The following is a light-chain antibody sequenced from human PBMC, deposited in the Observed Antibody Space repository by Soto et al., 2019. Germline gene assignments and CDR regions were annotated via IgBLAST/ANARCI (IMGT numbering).Light chain of an antibody. J-gene: IGKJ3*01. V-gene: IGKV3-15*01. CDR1: QSVSSN. CDR3: QQYNRWPFT. Sequence: DIVMTQSPATLSVSPGERATLSCRASQSVSSNLAWYQQKPGQAPRLLISGASTRATGIPARLSGSGSGTEFTLTISSLRSEDFAVYYCQQYNRWPFTFGPGTKVDIK. CDR2: GAS.